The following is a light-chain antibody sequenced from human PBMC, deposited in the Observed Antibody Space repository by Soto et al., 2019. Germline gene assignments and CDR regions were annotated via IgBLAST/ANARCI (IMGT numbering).Light chain of an antibody. CDR1: QSVNNNF. CDR2: GAS. J-gene: IGKJ2*01. V-gene: IGKV3-20*01. Sequence: EIVLTQSPGTLSLSPGERVTLSCRASQSVNNNFLAWYQQKPGQAPRLLIYGASNRATGIPDRFSGSGSVTDFTLTISRLEPGDSALYYCQQYSSSVYTFGQGTKLEIK. CDR3: QQYSSSVYT.